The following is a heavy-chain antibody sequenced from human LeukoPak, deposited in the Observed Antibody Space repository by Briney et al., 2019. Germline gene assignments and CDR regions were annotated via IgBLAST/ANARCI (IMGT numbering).Heavy chain of an antibody. CDR2: IWYDGSNK. CDR1: GFTFSSYG. J-gene: IGHJ4*02. V-gene: IGHV3-33*01. Sequence: RTGGSLRLSCAASGFTFSSYGMHWVRQAPGKGLEWVAVIWYDGSNKYYADSVKGRFTISRDNSKNTLYLQMNSLRAEDTAVYYCAISIAVAGTDFDYWGQGTLVTVSS. CDR3: AISIAVAGTDFDY. D-gene: IGHD6-19*01.